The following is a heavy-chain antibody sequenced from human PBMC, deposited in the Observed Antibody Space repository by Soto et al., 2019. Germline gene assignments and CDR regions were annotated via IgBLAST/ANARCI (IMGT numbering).Heavy chain of an antibody. CDR2: ISYDGSNK. Sequence: QVQLVESGGGVVQPGRSLRLSCAASGFTFSSYGMHWVRQAPGKGLEWVAVISYDGSNKYYADSVKGRFTISRDNSKNTLYLQMNILRAEDTAVYYCAKPPVSIAVAADAFDIRAQGTMVTVSS. J-gene: IGHJ3*02. D-gene: IGHD6-19*01. CDR1: GFTFSSYG. CDR3: AKPPVSIAVAADAFDI. V-gene: IGHV3-30*18.